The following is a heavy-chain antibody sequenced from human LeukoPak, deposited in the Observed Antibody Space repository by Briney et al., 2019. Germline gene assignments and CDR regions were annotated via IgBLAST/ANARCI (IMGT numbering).Heavy chain of an antibody. V-gene: IGHV3-23*01. CDR3: AKSPPRLLWYDAFDI. CDR2: ISGSGGST. J-gene: IGHJ3*02. Sequence: GGSLRLSCAASGFTFSSYGMSWVRQAPGKGLEWVSAISGSGGSTYYADSVKGRFTISRDNSKNTLYLQMNSQRAEDTAVYYCAKSPPRLLWYDAFDIWGQGTMVTVSS. D-gene: IGHD2-2*01. CDR1: GFTFSSYG.